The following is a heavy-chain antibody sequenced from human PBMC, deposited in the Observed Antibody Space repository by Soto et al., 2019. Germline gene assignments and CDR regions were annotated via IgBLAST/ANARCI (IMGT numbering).Heavy chain of an antibody. Sequence: SGGSLGLSCAASGFMFSGYLMSWVRQAPGKGLEWVANINQDGSETYYADSVKGRFAISRDNAENTLYLQMNSLRAEDTAVYYCTTVFEYWGQGTPVTVSS. CDR2: INQDGSET. CDR3: TTVFEY. V-gene: IGHV3-7*01. CDR1: GFMFSGYL. J-gene: IGHJ4*02.